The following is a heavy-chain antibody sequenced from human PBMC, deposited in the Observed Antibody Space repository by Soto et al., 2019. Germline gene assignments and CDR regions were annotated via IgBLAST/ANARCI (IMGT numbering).Heavy chain of an antibody. D-gene: IGHD3-3*01. V-gene: IGHV3-7*05. CDR3: ARDRYDFWSGYYNY. CDR1: GFPFSSYW. CDR2: IKQDGSEK. Sequence: GGSLRLSCAASGFPFSSYWMSWVRQAPGKGLEWVANIKQDGSEKYYVDSVKGRFTISRDNAKNSLYLQMNSLRAEDTAVYYCARDRYDFWSGYYNYWGQGTLVTVSS. J-gene: IGHJ4*02.